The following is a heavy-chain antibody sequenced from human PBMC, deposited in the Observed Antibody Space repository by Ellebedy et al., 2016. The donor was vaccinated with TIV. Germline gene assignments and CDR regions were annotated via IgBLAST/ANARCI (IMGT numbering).Heavy chain of an antibody. Sequence: AASVKVSCKGSGYTFTNHGITWVRQAPGQGLECMGWISAYNGNTNYAQKLQGRVTMTTDTSTSTAYMELRSLRSDDTAVYYCARVRVVPTTIIIYYGMDVWGQGTTVTVSS. V-gene: IGHV1-18*01. J-gene: IGHJ6*02. CDR3: ARVRVVPTTIIIYYGMDV. CDR1: GYTFTNHG. D-gene: IGHD2-2*02. CDR2: ISAYNGNT.